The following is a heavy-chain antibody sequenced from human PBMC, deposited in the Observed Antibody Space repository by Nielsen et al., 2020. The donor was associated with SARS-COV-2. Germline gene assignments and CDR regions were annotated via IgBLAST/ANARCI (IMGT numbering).Heavy chain of an antibody. J-gene: IGHJ3*02. CDR2: IIPIFGTA. Sequence: SVKVSCKASGGTFSSYAISWVRQAPGQGLEWMGGIIPIFGTANYAQKFQGRVTITADESTSTAYMELSSLRSEDTAVYYCARGDRSGVTTDAFDIWGQGTMVTVSS. D-gene: IGHD3-10*01. CDR1: GGTFSSYA. V-gene: IGHV1-69*13. CDR3: ARGDRSGVTTDAFDI.